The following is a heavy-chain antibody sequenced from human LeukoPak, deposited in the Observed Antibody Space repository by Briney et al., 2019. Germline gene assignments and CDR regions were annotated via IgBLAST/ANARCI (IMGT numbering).Heavy chain of an antibody. D-gene: IGHD3-16*01. CDR2: IRYDGSNK. J-gene: IGHJ4*02. CDR3: AKGCWGKDSRPPRPYYFDY. CDR1: GFTFSSYG. Sequence: PGGSLRLSCAASGFTFSSYGMHWVRQAPGKGLEWVAFIRYDGSNKYYADSVKGRFTISRDNSKNTLYLQMNSLRAEDTAVYYCAKGCWGKDSRPPRPYYFDYWGQGTLVTVSS. V-gene: IGHV3-30*02.